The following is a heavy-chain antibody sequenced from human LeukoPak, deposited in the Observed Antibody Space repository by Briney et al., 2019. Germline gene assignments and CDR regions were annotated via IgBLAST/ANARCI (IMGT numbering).Heavy chain of an antibody. J-gene: IGHJ4*02. CDR3: ARVPPRSYGYFLNY. CDR1: GYTFTSYD. D-gene: IGHD5-18*01. Sequence: ASVKVSCKASGYTFTSYDINWVRQATGQGLEWMGWMNPNSGNTGYAQKFQGRVTMTRNTSISTAYMELSSLRSEDTAVYYCARVPPRSYGYFLNYWGQGTLVTVSS. CDR2: MNPNSGNT. V-gene: IGHV1-8*01.